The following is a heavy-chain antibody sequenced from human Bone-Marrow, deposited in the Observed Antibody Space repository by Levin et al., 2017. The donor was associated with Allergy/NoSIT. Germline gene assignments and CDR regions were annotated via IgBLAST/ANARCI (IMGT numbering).Heavy chain of an antibody. CDR2: ISGSGDTT. Sequence: GGSLRLSCAASGFIFSSYGMSWVRQAPGKGLEWVSAISGSGDTTYYADSVKGRFTISRDNSKNTLYLQMYSLRAEDTAVYYCAKAHSSSWVRFDYWGQGALVTVSS. V-gene: IGHV3-23*01. CDR1: GFIFSSYG. J-gene: IGHJ4*02. CDR3: AKAHSSSWVRFDY. D-gene: IGHD6-13*01.